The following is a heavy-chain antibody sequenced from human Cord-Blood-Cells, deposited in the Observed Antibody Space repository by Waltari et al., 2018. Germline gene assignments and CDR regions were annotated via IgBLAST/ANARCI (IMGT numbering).Heavy chain of an antibody. V-gene: IGHV4-34*01. Sequence: QVQLQQRGAGLLKPSETLSLTCAVYGGSFSGYYWSCIRQHPGKGLEWIGAINHSGSTNYNPSLKSRVTISVDTSKNQFSLKLSSVTAADTAVYYCARKTIGELAFDIWGQGTMVTVSS. CDR3: ARKTIGELAFDI. CDR2: INHSGST. CDR1: GGSFSGYY. J-gene: IGHJ3*02. D-gene: IGHD3-10*01.